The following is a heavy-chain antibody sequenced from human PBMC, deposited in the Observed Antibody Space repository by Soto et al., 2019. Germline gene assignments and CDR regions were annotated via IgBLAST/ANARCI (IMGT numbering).Heavy chain of an antibody. Sequence: SQTLSLTCAITGDSVSSNSAGWSWVRQSPSRGLEWLGRTYYRSKWYYEYAVSVRGRITINPDTSKNQYSLQLNSVTPEDTAVYFCARGEQYSGRVFDYWGQGTLVTVSS. CDR1: GDSVSSNSAG. J-gene: IGHJ4*01. CDR2: TYYRSKWYY. V-gene: IGHV6-1*01. CDR3: ARGEQYSGRVFDY. D-gene: IGHD1-26*01.